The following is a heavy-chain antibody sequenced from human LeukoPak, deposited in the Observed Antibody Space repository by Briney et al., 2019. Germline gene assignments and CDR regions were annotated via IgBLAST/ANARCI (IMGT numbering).Heavy chain of an antibody. CDR1: GFTFSSYA. Sequence: PGGSLRLSCAASGFTFSSYAMSWVRQAPGKGLVWVSRINNDGSSTTYADSVKGRFTISRDNAKNTLYLQMNSLRAEDTAVYYCTREVQAAGKTLDYWGQGTLIAVSS. CDR3: TREVQAAGKTLDY. D-gene: IGHD6-13*01. CDR2: INNDGSST. V-gene: IGHV3-74*01. J-gene: IGHJ4*02.